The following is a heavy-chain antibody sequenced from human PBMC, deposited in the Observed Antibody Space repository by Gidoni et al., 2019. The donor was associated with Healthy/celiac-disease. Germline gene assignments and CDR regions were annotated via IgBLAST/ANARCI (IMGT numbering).Heavy chain of an antibody. Sequence: QLPLQESGSGLVKPSQTLSLTCAVSGGSISSGGYSWSWIRQPPGKGREWIGYIYHSGSTYYNPSLKSRVTISVDRSKNQFSLKLSSVTAADTAVYYCARGARGYSGYESWFDPWGQGTLVTVSS. CDR3: ARGARGYSGYESWFDP. J-gene: IGHJ5*02. CDR1: GGSISSGGYS. V-gene: IGHV4-30-2*01. CDR2: IYHSGST. D-gene: IGHD5-12*01.